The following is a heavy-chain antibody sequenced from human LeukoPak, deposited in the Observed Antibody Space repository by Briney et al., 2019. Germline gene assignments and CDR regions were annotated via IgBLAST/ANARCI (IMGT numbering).Heavy chain of an antibody. CDR3: AQDQGYNNGPDY. J-gene: IGHJ4*02. D-gene: IGHD3-10*01. CDR2: ISWDGGST. V-gene: IGHV3-43D*03. Sequence: GGSLRLSCSASGFTFDDYAMHWVRQAPGKGLEWVSLISWDGGSTYYADSVKGRFTISRDNSKNSLFLQMNSLRGEDTALYYCAQDQGYNNGPDYWGQGTLVTVSS. CDR1: GFTFDDYA.